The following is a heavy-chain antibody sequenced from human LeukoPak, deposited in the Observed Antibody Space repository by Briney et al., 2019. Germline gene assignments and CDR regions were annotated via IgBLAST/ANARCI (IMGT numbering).Heavy chain of an antibody. V-gene: IGHV3-74*01. Sequence: GGSLRLSCAASGFTFSRYWMHWVRQAPGKGLVWVSRIKSDGSTNYADSVKGRFTISRDNAKNTVSLQMNSLRAEDTGVYYCARAPAEIGGYYPEYFRHWGQGTLATVSS. D-gene: IGHD3-22*01. CDR2: IKSDGST. J-gene: IGHJ1*01. CDR3: ARAPAEIGGYYPEYFRH. CDR1: GFTFSRYW.